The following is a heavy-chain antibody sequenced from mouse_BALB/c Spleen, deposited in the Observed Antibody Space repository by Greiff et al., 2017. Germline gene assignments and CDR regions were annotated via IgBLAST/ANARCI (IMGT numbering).Heavy chain of an antibody. Sequence: EVKLVESGGGLVQPKGSLKLSCAASGFTFNTYAMNWVRQAPGKGLEWVARIRSKSNNYATYYADSVKDRFTIYRDDSQSMLYLQMNNLKTEDTAMYYCGDGAWFAYWGQGTLVTVSA. CDR2: IRSKSNNYAT. D-gene: IGHD1-1*02. V-gene: IGHV10-1*02. CDR3: GDGAWFAY. J-gene: IGHJ3*01. CDR1: GFTFNTYA.